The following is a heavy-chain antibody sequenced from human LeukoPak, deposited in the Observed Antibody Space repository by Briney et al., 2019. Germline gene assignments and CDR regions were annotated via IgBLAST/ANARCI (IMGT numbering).Heavy chain of an antibody. D-gene: IGHD6-13*01. CDR2: INPSGGST. V-gene: IGHV1-46*01. CDR3: ARDSDPGIAAAGTVGYYFDY. Sequence: ASVTVSCLASGCTFTHYHIHWLRQPPAKEREWMGIINPSGGSTSYAQKLQGRVTMTRDTSTREVYMALSSLRSEDTGVYYCARDSDPGIAAAGTVGYYFDYWGQGTLVTVSS. J-gene: IGHJ4*02. CDR1: GCTFTHYH.